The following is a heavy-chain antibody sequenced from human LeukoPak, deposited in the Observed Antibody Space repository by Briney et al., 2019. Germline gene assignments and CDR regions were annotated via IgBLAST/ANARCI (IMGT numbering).Heavy chain of an antibody. D-gene: IGHD3-22*01. CDR3: ARDGLRNYYDSSGYFYDY. Sequence: GGSLRLPCAASGFTFSDYYMSWIRQAPGKGLEWVSYISSSGSIISYADSVKGRFTISRDNAKNSLYLQMNSLRAEDTAVYYCARDGLRNYYDSSGYFYDYWGQGTLVTLSS. J-gene: IGHJ4*02. CDR2: ISSSGSII. V-gene: IGHV3-11*01. CDR1: GFTFSDYY.